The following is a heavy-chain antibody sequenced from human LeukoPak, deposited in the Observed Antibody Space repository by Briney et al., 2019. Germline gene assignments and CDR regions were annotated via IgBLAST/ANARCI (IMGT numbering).Heavy chain of an antibody. CDR2: IFYSGRT. D-gene: IGHD6-13*01. Sequence: SETLSLTRTVSGGSISSYYWSWIRQPPGKGLEWIGYIFYSGRTNYNPSLKSRVTISEDTSKNQFSLKLSSVTAADTAVYYCARSVAAAGTARFDYWGQGTLVTVSS. CDR1: GGSISSYY. V-gene: IGHV4-59*01. CDR3: ARSVAAAGTARFDY. J-gene: IGHJ4*02.